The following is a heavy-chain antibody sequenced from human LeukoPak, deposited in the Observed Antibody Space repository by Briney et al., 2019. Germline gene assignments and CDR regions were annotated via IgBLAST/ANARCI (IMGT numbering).Heavy chain of an antibody. V-gene: IGHV1-24*01. Sequence: ASVKVSCKVSGYTLSEISMYWVRQPPGKGLEWMGGIDREDGQTIYAQKFQGRVTMTEDTSTDTAYMEVSRLTSEDTAFYFCATVGYSYGAFDYWGQGTLVTVSS. D-gene: IGHD5-18*01. CDR1: GYTLSEIS. J-gene: IGHJ4*02. CDR2: IDREDGQT. CDR3: ATVGYSYGAFDY.